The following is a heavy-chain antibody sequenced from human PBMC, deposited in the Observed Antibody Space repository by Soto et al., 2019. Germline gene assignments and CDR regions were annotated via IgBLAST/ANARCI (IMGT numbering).Heavy chain of an antibody. J-gene: IGHJ6*03. V-gene: IGHV4-34*01. CDR1: GGSFSGYY. Sequence: SETLSLTCAVYGGSFSGYYWSWIRQPPGKGLEWIGEINHSGSTNYNPSLKSRVTISVDTSKNQFSLKLSSVTAADTAVYYCARDYDFWSGYYRYYYMDVWGKGTTVTV. D-gene: IGHD3-3*01. CDR3: ARDYDFWSGYYRYYYMDV. CDR2: INHSGST.